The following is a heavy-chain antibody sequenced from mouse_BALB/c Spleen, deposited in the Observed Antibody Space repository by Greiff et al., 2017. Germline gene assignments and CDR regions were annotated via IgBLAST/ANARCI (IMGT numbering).Heavy chain of an antibody. CDR2: INPSNGGT. CDR3: TREEGGNYSY. Sequence: VKLMESGADLVKPGASVKLSCKASGYTFTSYYMYWVKQRPGQGLEWIGEINPSNGGTNFNEKFKSKATLTVDKSSSTAYMQLSSLTSEDSAVYYCTREEGGNYSYWGQGTLVTVSA. D-gene: IGHD2-1*01. CDR1: GYTFTSYY. V-gene: IGHV1S81*02. J-gene: IGHJ3*01.